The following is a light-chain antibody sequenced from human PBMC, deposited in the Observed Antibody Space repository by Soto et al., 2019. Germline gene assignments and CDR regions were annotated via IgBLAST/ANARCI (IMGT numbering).Light chain of an antibody. Sequence: QSALTQPASVSGSPCQSITISCTVTSSDIGSHNFVSCYQQHPGKAPKFMIYDDIKRPSGVSNRFSGSKSGNTASLTISGLQAEDEADYYCCSYAGTGTGNYVFGSGTKVTVL. V-gene: IGLV2-23*01. CDR1: SSDIGSHNF. CDR3: CSYAGTGTGNYV. J-gene: IGLJ1*01. CDR2: DDI.